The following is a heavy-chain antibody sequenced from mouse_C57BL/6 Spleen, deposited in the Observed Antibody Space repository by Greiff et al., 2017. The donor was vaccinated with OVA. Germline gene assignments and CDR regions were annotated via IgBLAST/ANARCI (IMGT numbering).Heavy chain of an antibody. J-gene: IGHJ3*01. D-gene: IGHD2-4*01. CDR1: GYTFTSYW. V-gene: IGHV1-55*01. CDR3: AREGDYDGGFAY. Sequence: QVQLQQPGAELVKPGASVKMSCKASGYTFTSYWITWVKQRPGQGLEWIGDIYPGSGSTNYNEKFKSKATLTVDTSSSTAYMQLSSLTSEDSAVYDCAREGDYDGGFAYWGQGTLVTVSA. CDR2: IYPGSGST.